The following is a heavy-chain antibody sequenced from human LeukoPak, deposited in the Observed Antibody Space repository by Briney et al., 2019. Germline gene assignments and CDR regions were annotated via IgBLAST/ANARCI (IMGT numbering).Heavy chain of an antibody. J-gene: IGHJ4*02. CDR3: ASGSGYDSPFDY. CDR2: IKPNSGGT. CDR1: GYSFADYY. D-gene: IGHD5-12*01. Sequence: ASVKVSCKASGYSFADYYMHWVRQAPGQGLEWMGWIKPNSGGTRSAQKFQGRVTMTRDMSTSTVYMELSSLRSEDTAVYYCASGSGYDSPFDYWGQGTLVTVSS. V-gene: IGHV1-2*02.